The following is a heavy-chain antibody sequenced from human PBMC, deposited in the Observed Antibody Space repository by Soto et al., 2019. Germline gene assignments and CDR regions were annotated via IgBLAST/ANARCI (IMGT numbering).Heavy chain of an antibody. CDR1: GASINSPAYF. Sequence: QVQLRESGPGLVKPSQTLSLTCSVSGASINSPAYFWSWIRQHTGKGLQWIGYIYYSGGTYYKPSLKGRVTVSLDTSKNQFSLKMTSVTAADTAVYYCASVDTATPRRIDYWGQGTLVTVSS. J-gene: IGHJ4*02. V-gene: IGHV4-31*03. CDR2: IYYSGGT. CDR3: ASVDTATPRRIDY. D-gene: IGHD5-18*01.